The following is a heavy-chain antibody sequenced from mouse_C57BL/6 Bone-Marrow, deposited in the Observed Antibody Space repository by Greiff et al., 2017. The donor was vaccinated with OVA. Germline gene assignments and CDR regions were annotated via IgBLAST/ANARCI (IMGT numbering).Heavy chain of an antibody. CDR2: IYPRSGNT. D-gene: IGHD2-4*01. Sequence: QVQLKQSGAELARPGASVKLSCKASGYTFTSYGISWVKQRTGQGLEWIGEIYPRSGNTYYNEKFKGKATLTADKSSSTAYMELRSLTSEDSAVYVCARFYYDYDYAMDYWGQGTSVTVSS. V-gene: IGHV1-81*01. CDR1: GYTFTSYG. CDR3: ARFYYDYDYAMDY. J-gene: IGHJ4*01.